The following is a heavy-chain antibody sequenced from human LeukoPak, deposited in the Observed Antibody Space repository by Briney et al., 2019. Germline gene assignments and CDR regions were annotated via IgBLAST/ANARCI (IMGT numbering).Heavy chain of an antibody. CDR1: GYTFTDYD. D-gene: IGHD4-17*01. CDR2: INPNSATI. V-gene: IGHV1-8*03. CDR3: ARGDFGETHTAFYV. J-gene: IGHJ3*01. Sequence: GASVKVSCKTCGYTFTDYDVHWVRQAPGKGLEWMGWINPNSATINYAQRLQGRVTFTRDTSLSVAYMGLSSLTSEDAAVYFCARGDFGETHTAFYVWGQGTLVAVSS.